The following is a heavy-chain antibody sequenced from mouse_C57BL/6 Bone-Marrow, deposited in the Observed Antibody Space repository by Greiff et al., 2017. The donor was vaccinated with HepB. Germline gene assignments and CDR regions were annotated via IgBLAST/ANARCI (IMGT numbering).Heavy chain of an antibody. CDR1: GFNITDYY. V-gene: IGHV14-4*01. D-gene: IGHD2-3*01. Sequence: EVQLQQSGAELVRPGASVKLSCTASGFNITDYYMHWVKQRPEQGLEWIGWIDPENGDTDYASKFQGKATITADTSSNTAYLQLSSLTSEDTAVYYCTTGFDDGHYPGYWGQGTTLTVSS. CDR3: TTGFDDGHYPGY. CDR2: IDPENGDT. J-gene: IGHJ2*01.